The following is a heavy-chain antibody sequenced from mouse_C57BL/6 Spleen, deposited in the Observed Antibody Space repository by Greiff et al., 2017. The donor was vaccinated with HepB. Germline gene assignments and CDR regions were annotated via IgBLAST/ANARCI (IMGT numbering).Heavy chain of an antibody. CDR3: ARRFYYYAMDY. V-gene: IGHV5-17*01. CDR1: GFTFSDYG. CDR2: ISSGSSTI. J-gene: IGHJ4*01. Sequence: EVKLMESGGGLVKPGGSLKLSCAASGFTFSDYGMHWVRQAPEKGLEWVAYISSGSSTIYYADTVKGRYTISRDNAKNTLFLQMTSLRSEDTAMYYCARRFYYYAMDYWGQGTSVTVSS.